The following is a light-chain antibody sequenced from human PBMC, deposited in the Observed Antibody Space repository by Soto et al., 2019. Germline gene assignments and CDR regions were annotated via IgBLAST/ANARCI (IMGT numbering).Light chain of an antibody. Sequence: ELVLTQSPGTLSLSPGESATLSCRASQPVSSNFLAWYQQKPGQAPRLLIYGVSSRASGIPDRFFGSGSGTDFTLTINRLEPEDFAVYYCQHYGSSPANTFGQGTKVDIK. J-gene: IGKJ2*01. CDR2: GVS. CDR3: QHYGSSPANT. V-gene: IGKV3-20*01. CDR1: QPVSSNF.